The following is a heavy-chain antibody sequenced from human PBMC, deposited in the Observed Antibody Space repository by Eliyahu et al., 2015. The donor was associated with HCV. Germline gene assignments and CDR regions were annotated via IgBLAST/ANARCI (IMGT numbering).Heavy chain of an antibody. Sequence: EVQLLESGGGLVQPGGSLRLSCXXXGFDFSXYEMTWVRQAPGKGLEWVSYISSSGSTAHYADSVQGRFTISRDNAKNSLYLQMNSLSAEDTALYYCAREFWASPWDLWGQGTLVTVSS. CDR3: AREFWASPWDL. CDR1: GFDFSXYE. CDR2: ISSSGSTA. V-gene: IGHV3-48*03. J-gene: IGHJ5*02. D-gene: IGHD3-16*01.